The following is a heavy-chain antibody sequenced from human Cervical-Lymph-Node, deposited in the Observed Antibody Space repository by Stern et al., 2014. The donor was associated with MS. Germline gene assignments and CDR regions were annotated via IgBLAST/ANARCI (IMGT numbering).Heavy chain of an antibody. V-gene: IGHV1-69*14. J-gene: IGHJ6*02. CDR2: IIPIFGTA. D-gene: IGHD6-13*01. CDR1: GGTFSSYA. Sequence: QDQLVQSGAEVKKPGSSVKVSCKASGGTFSSYAISWVRQAPGQGLEWMGGIIPIFGTANYAKKFQGRVTITADKSTSTAYMELSSLRSEDTAVYYCARDSIRYSSRIYYYDMDVWGQGTTVTVSS. CDR3: ARDSIRYSSRIYYYDMDV.